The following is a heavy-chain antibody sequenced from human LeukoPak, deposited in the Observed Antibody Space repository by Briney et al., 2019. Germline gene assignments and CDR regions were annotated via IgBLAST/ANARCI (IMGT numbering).Heavy chain of an antibody. CDR2: VDPEDGET. CDR1: GYTFTDYY. V-gene: IGHV1-69-2*01. CDR3: ATDLKKTDAFDI. J-gene: IGHJ3*02. Sequence: ASVKVSCKVSGYTFTDYYVHWVQQAPGKGLEWMGLVDPEDGETIYAEKFQGRVTITADTSTDTAYMELSSLRSEDTAVYYCATDLKKTDAFDIWGQGTMVTVSS.